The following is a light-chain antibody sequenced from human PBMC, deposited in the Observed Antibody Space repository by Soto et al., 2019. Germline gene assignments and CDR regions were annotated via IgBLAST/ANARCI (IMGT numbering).Light chain of an antibody. Sequence: QSALTQPASVSGSPGQSITISCTGTSSDIGTYNYVSWYQQYPGKAPKLMIYDVSNRPSGVSNRFSGSKSVNTASLTISGLQAEDEADYYCSSYTSSSTVIFGGGTKVTVL. CDR3: SSYTSSSTVI. CDR1: SSDIGTYNY. J-gene: IGLJ2*01. V-gene: IGLV2-14*03. CDR2: DVS.